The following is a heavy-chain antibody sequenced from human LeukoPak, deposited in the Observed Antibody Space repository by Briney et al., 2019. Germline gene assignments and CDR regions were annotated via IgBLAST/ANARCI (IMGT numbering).Heavy chain of an antibody. CDR3: ARGRLGYCSSTSCSGLDY. Sequence: GGSLRLSCAASGFIFSSYAMHWVRRAPGKGLEWVALISYDGSNKYYADSVKGRFTISRDNSKNTLYLQMNSLRAEDTAVYYCARGRLGYCSSTSCSGLDYWGQGTLVTVSS. D-gene: IGHD2-2*01. J-gene: IGHJ4*02. V-gene: IGHV3-30*04. CDR2: ISYDGSNK. CDR1: GFIFSSYA.